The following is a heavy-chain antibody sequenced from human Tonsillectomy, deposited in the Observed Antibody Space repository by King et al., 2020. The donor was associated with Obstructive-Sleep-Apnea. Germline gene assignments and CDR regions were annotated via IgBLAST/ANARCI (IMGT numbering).Heavy chain of an antibody. CDR2: IRYDGSNK. Sequence: VQLVESGGGVVQPGGSLRLSCAASGFTFSSYGMHWVRQAPGKGLEWVAFIRYDGSNKYYAESVKGRFIISRDNSKNTLYLQMNSLRAEDTAVYYCAKGSYDILNGYPPGFDYWGQGTLVTVSS. J-gene: IGHJ4*02. CDR1: GFTFSSYG. CDR3: AKGSYDILNGYPPGFDY. V-gene: IGHV3-30*02. D-gene: IGHD3-9*01.